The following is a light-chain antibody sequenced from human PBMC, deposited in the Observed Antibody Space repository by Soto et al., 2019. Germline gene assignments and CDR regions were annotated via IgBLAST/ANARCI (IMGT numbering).Light chain of an antibody. J-gene: IGKJ1*01. Sequence: EIVMTQTPVTLSVSPGERATLSCRASQSVSSNLAWYQQKPGQAPRLLIYDASNRATGIPARFSGSGSGTEFTLTISSLQPDDFATYYCQQYDNYPWTFGQGTKVDIK. CDR1: QSVSSN. V-gene: IGKV3D-15*01. CDR2: DAS. CDR3: QQYDNYPWT.